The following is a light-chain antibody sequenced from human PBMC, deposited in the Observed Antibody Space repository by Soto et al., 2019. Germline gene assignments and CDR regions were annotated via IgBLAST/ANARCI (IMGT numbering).Light chain of an antibody. Sequence: EIVLTQSPATLSLSPGARATLSCRASQSVSSYLAWYQQKPGQALSLLISHASNRATGIPARFSGSRSWTDFTLAIIRLESEEFAVYYCQQRSNWPITFSQGTRLEIK. CDR3: QQRSNWPIT. V-gene: IGKV3-11*01. CDR1: QSVSSY. J-gene: IGKJ5*01. CDR2: HAS.